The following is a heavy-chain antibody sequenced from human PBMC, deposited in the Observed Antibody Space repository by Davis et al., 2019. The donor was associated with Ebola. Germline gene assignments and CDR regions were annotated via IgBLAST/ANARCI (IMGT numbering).Heavy chain of an antibody. Sequence: GGSLRLSCAASGFTVSSNYMSWVRQAPGKGLEWVAVIWYDGSNKYYADSVKGRFTISRDNSKNTLYLQMNSLRAEDTAVYYCARDPPPYCSGGSCHYFDYWGQGTLVTVSS. J-gene: IGHJ4*02. CDR2: IWYDGSNK. D-gene: IGHD2-15*01. V-gene: IGHV3-33*08. CDR1: GFTVSSNY. CDR3: ARDPPPYCSGGSCHYFDY.